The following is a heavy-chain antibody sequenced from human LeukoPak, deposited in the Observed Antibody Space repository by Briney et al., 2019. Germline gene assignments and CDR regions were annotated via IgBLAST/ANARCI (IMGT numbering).Heavy chain of an antibody. CDR2: IYTSGST. D-gene: IGHD3-10*01. V-gene: IGHV4-4*07. CDR1: GGSISSYY. CDR3: AREEVGYGSNWFDP. Sequence: RPSETLSLTCTVSGGSISSYYWSWIRQPAGKGLEWIGRIYTSGSTNYNPSLKSRVTMSVDASKNQFSLKLSSVTAADTAVYYCAREEVGYGSNWFDPWGQGTLVTVSS. J-gene: IGHJ5*02.